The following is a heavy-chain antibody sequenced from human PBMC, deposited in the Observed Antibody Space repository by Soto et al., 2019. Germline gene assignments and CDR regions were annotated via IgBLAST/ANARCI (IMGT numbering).Heavy chain of an antibody. J-gene: IGHJ5*02. V-gene: IGHV3-30*09. D-gene: IGHD3-10*01. CDR2: MSFDGNNK. CDR1: GFTFSAHA. Sequence: QVQLVESGGGVVQPGRSLRLSCVASGFTFSAHAMHWVRQAPGKGLEWVAVMSFDGNNKYYADSVKGRFAISRDDSKTTLYLQINSLRAEDTAVYYCARDWSGRFGEGGRWFDPWGQGTLVTVSS. CDR3: ARDWSGRFGEGGRWFDP.